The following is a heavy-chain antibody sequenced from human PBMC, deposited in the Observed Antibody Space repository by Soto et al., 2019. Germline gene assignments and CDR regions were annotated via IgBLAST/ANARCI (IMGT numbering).Heavy chain of an antibody. V-gene: IGHV3-7*01. J-gene: IGHJ4*02. D-gene: IGHD1-26*01. CDR2: INQDGSEK. CDR1: GFTFSTYW. Sequence: GGSLRLSCAASGFTFSTYWMNWVRQAPGKGLEWVANINQDGSEKYYVASVKGRFTISRDNANNSLYLQMNSLRAEDTAVYYCARVFFGEPNIVGSYLAFWVQRALVPVSS. CDR3: ARVFFGEPNIVGSYLAF.